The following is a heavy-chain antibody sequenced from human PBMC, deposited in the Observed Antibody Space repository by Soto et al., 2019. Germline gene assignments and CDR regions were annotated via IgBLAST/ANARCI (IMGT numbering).Heavy chain of an antibody. CDR3: ARAFLRFLEWLRSPFDP. Sequence: ASGKVSWKDSGYTFTNYVISWVRHAPGQRLEWMGWISAYNGNTNYAQKLQGRVTMTTDTSTSTAYMELRSLRSDDTAVYYCARAFLRFLEWLRSPFDPSGQGTLVTGSS. D-gene: IGHD3-3*01. J-gene: IGHJ5*02. CDR1: GYTFTNYV. CDR2: ISAYNGNT. V-gene: IGHV1-18*01.